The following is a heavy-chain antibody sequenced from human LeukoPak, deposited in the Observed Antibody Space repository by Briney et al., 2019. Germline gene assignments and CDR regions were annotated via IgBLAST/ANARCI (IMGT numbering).Heavy chain of an antibody. CDR2: ISAYNGNT. J-gene: IGHJ6*02. V-gene: IGHV1-18*01. Sequence: ASVKVSCKASGYTFTSYGISWVRQAPGQGLEWMGWISAYNGNTNYAQKLQGRVTMTTDTSTSTAYMELRSLRSDDTAVYYCARGSLPAAMAGYYYYGMDVWGQGTTVTVSS. CDR1: GYTFTSYG. CDR3: ARGSLPAAMAGYYYYGMDV. D-gene: IGHD2-2*01.